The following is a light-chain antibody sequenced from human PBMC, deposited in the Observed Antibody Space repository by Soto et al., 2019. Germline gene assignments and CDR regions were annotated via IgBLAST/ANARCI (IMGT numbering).Light chain of an antibody. CDR3: HQYNFWPT. Sequence: EIVMTQSPATLSVSPGERATLSCRASQSVSSKLAWYQQKPGQAPRLLIYGTSTRATGVPARFSGGGSGTEFTLTINSLQSEDFAVYFCHQYNFWPTFGRGTKVDIK. J-gene: IGKJ1*01. CDR2: GTS. V-gene: IGKV3-15*01. CDR1: QSVSSK.